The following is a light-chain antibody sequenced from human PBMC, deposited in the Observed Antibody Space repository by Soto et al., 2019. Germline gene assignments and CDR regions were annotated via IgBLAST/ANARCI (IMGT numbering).Light chain of an antibody. CDR2: EVS. CDR1: SSDVGGYNY. J-gene: IGLJ1*01. V-gene: IGLV2-14*01. CDR3: SSYTSSSTYV. Sequence: QSALTQPASVSGSPGQSITISCTGTSSDVGGYNYVSWYQQHPGKAPKPMIYEVSNRPSGVSNRFSGSNSGNTASLTISGRQAEDEADYYSSSYTSSSTYVFGTETKVTVL.